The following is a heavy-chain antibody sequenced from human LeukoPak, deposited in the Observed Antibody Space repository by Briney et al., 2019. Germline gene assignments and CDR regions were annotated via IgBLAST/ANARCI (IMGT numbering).Heavy chain of an antibody. J-gene: IGHJ4*02. V-gene: IGHV4-39*01. D-gene: IGHD2-15*01. CDR2: NYYSGST. Sequence: SETLSLTCTLPGGANRSSSYYWRLIRQPPGKLLQWIGRNYYSGSTYYNPSLKSRVTISVDTSKNQFFLKLSSVTAADTAVYYCARHSYCSGGSCYRRPPFDYWGQGTLVTVSS. CDR1: GGANRSSSYY. CDR3: ARHSYCSGGSCYRRPPFDY.